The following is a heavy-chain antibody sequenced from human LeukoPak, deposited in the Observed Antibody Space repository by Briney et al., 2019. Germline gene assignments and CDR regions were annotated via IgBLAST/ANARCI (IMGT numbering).Heavy chain of an antibody. Sequence: SETLSLTCTVPGYSISSGYYWGWIRQPPGKGLEWIGSIYHSGSTYYNPSLKSRVTISVDTSKNQFSLKLSSVTAADTAVYYCARDSMSAAAPFDYWGQGTLVTVSS. CDR2: IYHSGST. V-gene: IGHV4-38-2*02. J-gene: IGHJ4*02. CDR3: ARDSMSAAAPFDY. CDR1: GYSISSGYY. D-gene: IGHD6-13*01.